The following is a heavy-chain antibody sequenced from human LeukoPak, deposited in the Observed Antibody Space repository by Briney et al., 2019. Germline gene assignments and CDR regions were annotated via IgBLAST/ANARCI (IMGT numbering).Heavy chain of an antibody. CDR2: IIPILGIA. CDR3: ARDLRGSSVVVTAIGY. CDR1: GGTFSSYA. Sequence: ASVKVSCKASGGTFSSYAISWVRQAPGQGLEWMGRIIPILGIANYAQKFQGRVTITADKSTSTACMELSRLRSDDTAVYYCARDLRGSSVVVTAIGYWGQGTLVTVSS. J-gene: IGHJ4*02. V-gene: IGHV1-69*04. D-gene: IGHD2-21*02.